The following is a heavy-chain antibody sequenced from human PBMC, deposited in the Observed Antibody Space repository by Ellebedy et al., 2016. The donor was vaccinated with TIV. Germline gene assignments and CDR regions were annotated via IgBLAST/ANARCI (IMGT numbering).Heavy chain of an antibody. D-gene: IGHD4/OR15-4a*01. V-gene: IGHV1-46*01. Sequence: AASVKVSCKASGYIFTTYYTHWARQAPGQGLEWMGIINPTGGSTIYAQNFQGRVTMTRDTSTSTVYMELRSLRSVDTAVYYCARGNVDYTVDYWGQGTLVTVSS. CDR3: ARGNVDYTVDY. CDR2: INPTGGST. CDR1: GYIFTTYY. J-gene: IGHJ4*02.